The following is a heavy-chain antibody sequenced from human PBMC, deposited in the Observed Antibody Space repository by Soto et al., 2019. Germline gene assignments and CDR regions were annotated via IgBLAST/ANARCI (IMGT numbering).Heavy chain of an antibody. CDR2: IKSKTDGGTT. CDR3: TAEQWEGDDY. Sequence: GGSLRLSCAASGFTFNNAWMNWVRQAPGKGLEGVGRIKSKTDGGTTDYAAPGKGRFTISRDESKNTLYLQMNSLKTEDTAVYYCTAEQWEGDDYWGQGTLVTVSS. D-gene: IGHD1-26*01. CDR1: GFTFNNAW. V-gene: IGHV3-15*07. J-gene: IGHJ4*02.